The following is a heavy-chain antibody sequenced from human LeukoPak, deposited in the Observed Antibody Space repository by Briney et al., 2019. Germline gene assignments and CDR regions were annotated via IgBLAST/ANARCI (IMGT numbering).Heavy chain of an antibody. CDR2: IRQDGSEK. V-gene: IGHV3-7*01. Sequence: GGSLRLSCAASGFTFSTYWMSWVRQAPGKGLEWVATIRQDGSEKHYVDSEKGRFPISRDNAKNSLYLQMNSLTVEDTAVYYCVRGCGRASCPYFFDSWGQGTLVTVS. CDR3: VRGCGRASCPYFFDS. J-gene: IGHJ4*02. CDR1: GFTFSTYW. D-gene: IGHD2-2*01.